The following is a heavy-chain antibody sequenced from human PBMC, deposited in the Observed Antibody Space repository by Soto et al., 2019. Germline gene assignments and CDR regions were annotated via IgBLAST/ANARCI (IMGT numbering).Heavy chain of an antibody. D-gene: IGHD1-26*01. CDR2: INAGNGKT. J-gene: IGHJ5*02. CDR3: GRGWWEVRPQDWFDP. CDR1: GYTFTNYA. Sequence: ASVKVSCKASGYTFTNYAMHWVRQAPGQSLEWMGWINAGNGKTEYSQTFQGRVTITRDTSASTAYMELSSLRPEDTAVYYCGRGWWEVRPQDWFDPWGQGTLVTVSS. V-gene: IGHV1-3*01.